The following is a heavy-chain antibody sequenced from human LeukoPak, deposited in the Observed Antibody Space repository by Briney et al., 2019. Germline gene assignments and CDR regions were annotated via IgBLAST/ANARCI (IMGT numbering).Heavy chain of an antibody. CDR3: ARVVTYYYDAAFFDY. D-gene: IGHD3-22*01. J-gene: IGHJ4*02. Sequence: SETLSLTCTVSGGSISSYYWSWIRQPPGKGLEWIGYIYYSGSTYYNPSLKSRVTISVDTSKNQFSLKLSSVTAADTAVYYCARVVTYYYDAAFFDYWGQGTLVTVSS. CDR2: IYYSGST. CDR1: GGSISSYY. V-gene: IGHV4-59*08.